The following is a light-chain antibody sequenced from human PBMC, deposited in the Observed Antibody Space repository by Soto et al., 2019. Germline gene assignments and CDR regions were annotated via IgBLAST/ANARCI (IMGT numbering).Light chain of an antibody. CDR2: GNS. V-gene: IGLV1-40*01. Sequence: QLVLTQPPSVSGAPGQRVTISCTGSSSNIGAGYDAHWYQHLPGTAPKLLIYGNSNRPSGVPDRFSGSKSGTSASLAITGLQAEDEADYYCQSYDSRLSGSVFGGGTKLTVL. CDR3: QSYDSRLSGSV. J-gene: IGLJ2*01. CDR1: SSNIGAGYD.